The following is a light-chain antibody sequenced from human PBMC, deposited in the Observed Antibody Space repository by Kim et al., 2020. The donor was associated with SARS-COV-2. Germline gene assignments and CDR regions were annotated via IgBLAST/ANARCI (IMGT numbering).Light chain of an antibody. J-gene: IGLJ3*02. CDR1: SSDVGGNKY. V-gene: IGLV2-8*01. CDR3: SSYAGSDDWV. CDR2: EVN. Sequence: GQSVTLTCTGTSSDVGGNKYVSWYQQHPGKAPKLILYEVNKRPSGVPDRFSGSKSGNTASLTVSGLQAEDEADYYCSSYAGSDDWVFGGGTQLTVL.